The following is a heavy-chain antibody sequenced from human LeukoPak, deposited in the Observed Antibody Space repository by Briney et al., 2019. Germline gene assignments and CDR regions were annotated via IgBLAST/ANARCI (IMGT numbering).Heavy chain of an antibody. J-gene: IGHJ4*02. CDR2: IIPISGTT. V-gene: IGHV1-69*13. CDR1: GGTFTSYA. CDR3: ARDDSSGYYYVGGY. D-gene: IGHD3-22*01. Sequence: ASAKVSCKPSGGTFTSYAITWVRHAPRQGLEWMGQIIPISGTTNYAQKFKGGVTFTADESTSTAYMELSSLRSEDAALYYCARDDSSGYYYVGGYWGQGTLVTVSS.